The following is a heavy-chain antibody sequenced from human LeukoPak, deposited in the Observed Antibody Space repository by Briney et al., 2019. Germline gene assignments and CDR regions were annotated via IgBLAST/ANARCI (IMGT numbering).Heavy chain of an antibody. CDR2: INHSGST. J-gene: IGHJ2*01. CDR3: ARAYHNWYFDL. V-gene: IGHV4-34*01. D-gene: IGHD2-2*01. Sequence: SETLSLTCAVYGGSLSGYYWSWIRQPPGKGLEWIGEINHSGSTNYNPSLKSRVTISIDTSKNQFSLKLSSVTAADTALYYCARAYHNWYFDLWGRGILVTVSS. CDR1: GGSLSGYY.